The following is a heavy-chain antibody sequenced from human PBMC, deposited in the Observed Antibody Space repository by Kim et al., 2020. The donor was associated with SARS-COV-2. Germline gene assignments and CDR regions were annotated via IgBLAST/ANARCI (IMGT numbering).Heavy chain of an antibody. Sequence: SETLSLTCTVSGGSISSGGYYWSWIRQHPGKGLEWIGYIYYSGSTYYNPSLKSRVTISVDTSKNQFSLKLSSVTAADTAVYYCARDQLAVVTQGGLWYYGMDVWGQGTTVTVSS. D-gene: IGHD2-21*02. J-gene: IGHJ6*02. CDR2: IYYSGST. V-gene: IGHV4-31*03. CDR3: ARDQLAVVTQGGLWYYGMDV. CDR1: GGSISSGGYY.